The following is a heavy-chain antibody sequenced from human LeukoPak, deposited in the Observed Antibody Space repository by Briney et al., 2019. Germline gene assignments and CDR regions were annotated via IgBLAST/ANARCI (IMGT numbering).Heavy chain of an antibody. V-gene: IGHV1-46*01. Sequence: ASVKVSCKASRYTFTSYYLHWVPQAPGQGLEWMGIINPSGGSTSYAQKFQGRVTMTRDTSTSTVYMELSSLRSEDTAVYYCARAFTVTQLFDYWGQGNLVTVSS. CDR3: ARAFTVTQLFDY. D-gene: IGHD4-17*01. J-gene: IGHJ4*02. CDR1: RYTFTSYY. CDR2: INPSGGST.